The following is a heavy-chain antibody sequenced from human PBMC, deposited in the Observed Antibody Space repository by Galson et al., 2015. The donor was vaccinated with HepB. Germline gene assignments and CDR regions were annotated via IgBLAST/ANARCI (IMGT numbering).Heavy chain of an antibody. V-gene: IGHV3-23*01. CDR2: ISGSGGST. CDR1: GFTFSSYA. D-gene: IGHD3-22*01. J-gene: IGHJ4*02. Sequence: SLRLSCAASGFTFSSYAMSWVRQAPGKGLEWVSAISGSGGSTYYADSVKGRFTISRDNSKNTLYLQMNSLRAEDTAVYYCAKGREYYDSSGYYMGWGQGTLVTVSS. CDR3: AKGREYYDSSGYYMG.